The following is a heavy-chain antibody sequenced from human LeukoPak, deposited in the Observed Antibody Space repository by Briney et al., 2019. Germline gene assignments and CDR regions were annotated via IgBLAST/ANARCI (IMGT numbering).Heavy chain of an antibody. D-gene: IGHD3-22*01. J-gene: IGHJ4*02. V-gene: IGHV3-7*04. CDR1: GFTFSSYW. CDR2: IKQDGSEK. CDR3: ARGGGTYYYDSSGYYYY. Sequence: QTGGSLRLSCAASGFTFSSYWMSWVRQAPGKGLEWVANIKQDGSEKYYVDSVKGRFTISRDNAKNSRYLQMNSLRAEDTAVYYCARGGGTYYYDSSGYYYYWGQGTLVTVSS.